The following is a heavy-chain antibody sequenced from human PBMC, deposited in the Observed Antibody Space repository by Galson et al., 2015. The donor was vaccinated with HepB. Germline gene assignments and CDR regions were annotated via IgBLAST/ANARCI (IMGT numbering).Heavy chain of an antibody. V-gene: IGHV3-43*01. CDR2: ISWDGGST. D-gene: IGHD3-22*01. CDR3: AKPRGITMTPGVDAFDI. Sequence: SLRLSCAASGFTFDDYTMHWVRQAPGKGLEWVSLISWDGGSTYYADSVKGRFTISRDNSKNSLYLQMNSLRTEDTALYYCAKPRGITMTPGVDAFDIWGQGTMVTVSS. J-gene: IGHJ3*02. CDR1: GFTFDDYT.